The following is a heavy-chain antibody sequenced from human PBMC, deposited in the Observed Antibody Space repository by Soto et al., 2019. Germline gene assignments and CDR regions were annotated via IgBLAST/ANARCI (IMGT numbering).Heavy chain of an antibody. CDR1: GFTFSSYA. CDR3: AKDIFRQPILEVTAMAGVAV. CDR2: ISGSGGST. J-gene: IGHJ6*02. Sequence: EVQLLESGGGLVQPGGSLRLSCAASGFTFSSYAMSWVRQAPGKGLEWVSTISGSGGSTYYVDSVKGRLTITRDTSKNTLYLQMNRQRAKDTAVYYWAKDIFRQPILEVTAMAGVAVWGQGTTVTVSS. V-gene: IGHV3-23*01. D-gene: IGHD2-21*02.